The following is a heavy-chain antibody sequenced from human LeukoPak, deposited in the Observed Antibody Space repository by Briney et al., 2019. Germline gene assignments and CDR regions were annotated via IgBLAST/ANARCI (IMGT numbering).Heavy chain of an antibody. CDR1: GVTVSSNS. J-gene: IGHJ4*02. CDR2: IYSDNT. CDR3: ARRAGAYSHPYDY. D-gene: IGHD4/OR15-4a*01. Sequence: GGSLRLSCTVSGVTVSSNSMSWVRQAPGKGLEWVSFIYSDNTHYSDSVKGRFTISRDNSKNTLYLQMNSLRAEDAAVYYCARRAGAYSHPYDYWGQGTLVTVSS. V-gene: IGHV3-53*01.